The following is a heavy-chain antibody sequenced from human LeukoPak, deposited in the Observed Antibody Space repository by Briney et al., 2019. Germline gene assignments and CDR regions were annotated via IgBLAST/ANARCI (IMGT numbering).Heavy chain of an antibody. CDR2: ISNSGSST. V-gene: IGHV3-23*01. Sequence: GGSLRLPCAASGFTFTSYAMTWVRHAPRRGLEWVSCISNSGSSTYYADSVKGRLTLSRDNSKNTLYLQLSSLRAEDTAVYYCANTMVRGSYNMDVWGQGTTVTVSS. CDR1: GFTFTSYA. D-gene: IGHD3-10*01. J-gene: IGHJ6*02. CDR3: ANTMVRGSYNMDV.